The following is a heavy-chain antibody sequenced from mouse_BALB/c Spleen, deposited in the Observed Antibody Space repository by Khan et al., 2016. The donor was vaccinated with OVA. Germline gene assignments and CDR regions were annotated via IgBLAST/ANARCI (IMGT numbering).Heavy chain of an antibody. CDR3: ERPAYDGYFGY. CDR1: GYTFTDYA. Sequence: QVQLQQSGPELVRPGVSVKISCKASGYTFTDYAMYWVKQSHAKSLEWIGLISTYSGNTNYNQKFKGKATMTVDKSTSTAYMELARLTSEDSAMYYCERPAYDGYFGYWGQGTTLTVSS. D-gene: IGHD2-3*01. CDR2: ISTYSGNT. J-gene: IGHJ2*01. V-gene: IGHV1S137*01.